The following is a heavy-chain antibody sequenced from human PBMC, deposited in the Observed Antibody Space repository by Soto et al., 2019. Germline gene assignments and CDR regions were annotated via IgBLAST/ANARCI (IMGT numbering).Heavy chain of an antibody. J-gene: IGHJ3*02. CDR1: GDSISSSNSH. D-gene: IGHD3-3*02. CDR2: IFYSGNI. Sequence: QLQLEESGPGLVKPSETLSLTCTVSGDSISSSNSHWGWTRQPPGKGLEYIGSVYYGGAIFYSGNIYYNPSLKGRVTISVGTSKNQFSLRLSSVTAADTGVYYCVRYDRINMKPYSPEGFHIWGQGTMVTVSS. CDR3: VRYDRINMKPYSPEGFHI. V-gene: IGHV4-39*01.